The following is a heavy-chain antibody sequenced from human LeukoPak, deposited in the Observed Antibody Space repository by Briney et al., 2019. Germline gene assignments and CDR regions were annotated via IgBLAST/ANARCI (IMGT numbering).Heavy chain of an antibody. CDR3: ARDQEVYYDSSGPKGY. CDR1: GYTFTSYG. D-gene: IGHD3-22*01. Sequence: ASVKVSCKASGYTFTSYGISWVRQAPGQGLEWMGWISAYNGNTNYAQKLQGRVTMTTDTSTSTAYMELRGLRSDDTAVYYCARDQEVYYDSSGPKGYWGQGTLVTVSS. J-gene: IGHJ4*02. CDR2: ISAYNGNT. V-gene: IGHV1-18*01.